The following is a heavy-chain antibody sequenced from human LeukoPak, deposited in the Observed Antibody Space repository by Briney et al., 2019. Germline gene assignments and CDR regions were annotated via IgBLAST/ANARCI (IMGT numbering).Heavy chain of an antibody. Sequence: PRASVKVSCKASGYTFTDYYINWVRQAPGQGLEWIGWINPNSGGTNYAQKFQGRVTMTRDTSISTAYMELSRLRSDDTAVYFCARVVLGFSSGWLRGVPNYFDYWGQGTLVTVSS. CDR3: ARVVLGFSSGWLRGVPNYFDY. CDR2: INPNSGGT. D-gene: IGHD6-19*01. CDR1: GYTFTDYY. V-gene: IGHV1-2*02. J-gene: IGHJ4*02.